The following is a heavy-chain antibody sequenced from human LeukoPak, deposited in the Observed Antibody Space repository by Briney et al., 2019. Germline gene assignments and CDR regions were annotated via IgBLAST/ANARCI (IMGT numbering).Heavy chain of an antibody. CDR2: ISPSSSAI. J-gene: IGHJ4*02. D-gene: IGHD4-17*01. Sequence: GGSLRLSCAASGFTFSTCSMNWFRQAPGKGLEWVSYISPSSSAIDHADSVKGRFTISRDNAKNSLYLQMNSLRDEDTAVYYCARDRDYAFDYWGQGIRVTVSS. CDR3: ARDRDYAFDY. CDR1: GFTFSTCS. V-gene: IGHV3-48*02.